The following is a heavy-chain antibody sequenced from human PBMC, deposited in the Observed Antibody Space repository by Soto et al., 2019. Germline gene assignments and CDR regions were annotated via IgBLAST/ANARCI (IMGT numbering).Heavy chain of an antibody. Sequence: PSETLSLTCTVSGGSISSYYWSWIRQPPGKGLEWIGYIYYSGSTNYNPSLKSRVTISVDTSKNQFSLKLSSVTAADTAVYYCARTYSRHYYYMDVWGKGTTVTVSS. CDR3: ARTYSRHYYYMDV. D-gene: IGHD4-4*01. J-gene: IGHJ6*03. V-gene: IGHV4-59*08. CDR1: GGSISSYY. CDR2: IYYSGST.